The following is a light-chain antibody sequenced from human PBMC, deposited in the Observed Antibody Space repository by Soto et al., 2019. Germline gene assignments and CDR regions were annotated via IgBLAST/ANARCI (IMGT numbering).Light chain of an antibody. CDR3: QHYGNSPPYT. CDR2: AVS. CDR1: QSVSSSY. Sequence: EIVLTQSPGTLSSSPGEGATLSCRASQSVSSSYLAWYQQKPGQAPRLLIYAVSSRATGIPDRFSGSGSGTDFNLTIRRLEPEDFAVYYCQHYGNSPPYTFGQGTKVDIK. V-gene: IGKV3-20*01. J-gene: IGKJ2*01.